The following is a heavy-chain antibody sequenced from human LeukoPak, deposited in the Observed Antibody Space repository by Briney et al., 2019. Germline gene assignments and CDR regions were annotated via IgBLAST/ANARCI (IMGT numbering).Heavy chain of an antibody. CDR1: GGSISSYY. Sequence: SETLSLTCTVSGGSISSYYWSWIRQPAGKGLEWIGRIYTSGSTNYNPSLKSRVTMSVDTSKNQFSLKLSSVTAADTAVYYCARDPNMVRGVITNYWGQGTLVTVSS. CDR3: ARDPNMVRGVITNY. CDR2: IYTSGST. D-gene: IGHD3-10*01. J-gene: IGHJ4*02. V-gene: IGHV4-4*07.